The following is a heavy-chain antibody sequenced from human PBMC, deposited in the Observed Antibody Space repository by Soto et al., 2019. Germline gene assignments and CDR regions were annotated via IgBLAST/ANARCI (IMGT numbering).Heavy chain of an antibody. CDR2: INHSGST. Sequence: SETLSLTCAVYGGSFSGYYWSWIRQPPGKGLEWIGEINHSGSTNYNPSLKSRVTISVDTSKNQFSLKLSSVTAADTAVYYCASEKGFDYWGQGTLVTV. J-gene: IGHJ4*02. CDR3: ASEKGFDY. CDR1: GGSFSGYY. V-gene: IGHV4-34*01.